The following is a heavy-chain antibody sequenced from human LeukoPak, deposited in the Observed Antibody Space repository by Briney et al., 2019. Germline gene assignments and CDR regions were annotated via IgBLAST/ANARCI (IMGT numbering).Heavy chain of an antibody. CDR3: ARDVRRRDGYNYAEV. CDR2: ISYSGIN. CDR1: GGSISSYY. Sequence: SETLSLTCTVSGGSISSYYWSWIRQPPGKGLEWIGYISYSGINNYNPSLKSRVTISVDTSKNHFSLKLTSVTAADTAVYYCARDVRRRDGYNYAEVWGQGTLVTVTS. V-gene: IGHV4-59*01. J-gene: IGHJ4*02. D-gene: IGHD5-24*01.